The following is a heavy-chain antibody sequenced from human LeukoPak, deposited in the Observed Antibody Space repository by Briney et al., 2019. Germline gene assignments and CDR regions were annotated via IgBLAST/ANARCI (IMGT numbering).Heavy chain of an antibody. CDR1: GFTFSNYW. J-gene: IGHJ5*02. CDR3: TRDQT. V-gene: IGHV3-7*01. CDR2: IKYDGSEK. Sequence: GESLRLSCAASGFTFSNYWMSWVRQAPGKGLEWLAHIKYDGSEKYYVDSVKGRFTISKDNAKNSLYLQMNSLRAEDTAVYYCTRDQTWGQGTLVTVSS.